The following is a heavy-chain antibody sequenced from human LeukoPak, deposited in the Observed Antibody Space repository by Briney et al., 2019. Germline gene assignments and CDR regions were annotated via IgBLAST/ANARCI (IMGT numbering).Heavy chain of an antibody. CDR3: ARAIDWVFDI. Sequence: GGSLRLSCAASGFTFSSYRMTWVRQAPGKGLEWVSSISSSSSYIYYADSVKGRFTISRDNAKNSLYLQMNSLRAEDTAVYYCARAIDWVFDIWGQGTMVTVSS. J-gene: IGHJ3*02. D-gene: IGHD3-9*01. V-gene: IGHV3-21*01. CDR1: GFTFSSYR. CDR2: ISSSSSYI.